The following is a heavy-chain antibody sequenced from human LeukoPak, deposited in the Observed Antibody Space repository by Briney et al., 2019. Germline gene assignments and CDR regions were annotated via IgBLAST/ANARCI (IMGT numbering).Heavy chain of an antibody. CDR2: IRYDGSNK. CDR1: GFTFNTYG. D-gene: IGHD2-8*01. CDR3: GRDPGSYISARYADDVPRFGS. J-gene: IGHJ4*02. V-gene: IGHV3-30*02. Sequence: PGGSLRLSCAASGFTFNTYGMHWVRQAPGKGLEWVAFIRYDGSNKYYADSVKGRFTISRDNAENVLYLQMNSLRDDDTAVYYCGRDPGSYISARYADDVPRFGSWGQGTLVIVSS.